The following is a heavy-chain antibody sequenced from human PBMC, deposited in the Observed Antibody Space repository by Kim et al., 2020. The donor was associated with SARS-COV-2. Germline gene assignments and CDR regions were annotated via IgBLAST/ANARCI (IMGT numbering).Heavy chain of an antibody. Sequence: GGSLRLSCEASGFTFSDFTLNWVRQSPGKGLEWVASISSHSGYIYYPDSVTGRFTVSRDNADSSLHLQMHSLRDDDTAVYYCARLMAGTSLGVGAFDIWGPGTKVIVSS. V-gene: IGHV3-21*04. J-gene: IGHJ3*02. CDR1: GFTFSDFT. D-gene: IGHD3-16*01. CDR2: ISSHSGYI. CDR3: ARLMAGTSLGVGAFDI.